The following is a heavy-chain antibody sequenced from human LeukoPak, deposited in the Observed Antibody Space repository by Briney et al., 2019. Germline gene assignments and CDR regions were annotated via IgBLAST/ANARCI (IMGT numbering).Heavy chain of an antibody. V-gene: IGHV3-48*03. J-gene: IGHJ3*02. CDR1: GFTFSSYE. CDR2: IGSSGGSR. Sequence: QAGGSLRLSCAASGFTFSSYEMDWVRRAPGKGLEWVSYIGSSGGSRYYADSVKGRFTSSRDNAKNSLYLQMNSLRVEDTAVYYCAREDGDAFDIWGQGTMVSVSS. D-gene: IGHD5-24*01. CDR3: AREDGDAFDI.